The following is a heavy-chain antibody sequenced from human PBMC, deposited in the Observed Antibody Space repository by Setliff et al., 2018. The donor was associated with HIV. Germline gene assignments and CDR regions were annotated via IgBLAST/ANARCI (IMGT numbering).Heavy chain of an antibody. J-gene: IGHJ3*02. CDR2: TDYTGNT. V-gene: IGHV4-39*01. CDR1: GGSLSSSNNF. D-gene: IGHD3-16*02. CDR3: ARHYRELLGDAFDI. Sequence: SETLSLTCTVSGGSLSSSNNFWGWIRQRPGKGLEWIGTTDYTGNTDYNTSLKSRHTISVDTSKNQFSLKLNSVTAADTAFYYCARHYRELLGDAFDIWGQGTLVTVSS.